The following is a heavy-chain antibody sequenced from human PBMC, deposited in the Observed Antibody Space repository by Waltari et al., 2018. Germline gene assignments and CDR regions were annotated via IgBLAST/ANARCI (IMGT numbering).Heavy chain of an antibody. CDR2: IIPILGIA. CDR1: GGTFSSYA. Sequence: QVQLVQSGAEVKKPGSSVKVSCKPSGGTFSSYAISWLRQATGQGLEWMGQDPGKWVEEMGRIIPILGIANYSQKFQGRVTITADKSTSTAYMELSSLRSEDTAVYYCARSRGPFDYWGQGTLVTVSS. J-gene: IGHJ4*02. V-gene: IGHV1-69*04. CDR3: ARSRGPFDY.